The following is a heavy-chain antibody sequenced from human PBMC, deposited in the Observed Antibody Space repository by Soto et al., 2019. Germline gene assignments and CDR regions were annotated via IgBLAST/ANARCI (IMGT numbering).Heavy chain of an antibody. CDR2: ISSSSSTI. J-gene: IGHJ4*02. V-gene: IGHV3-48*01. CDR1: GFTFSSYS. Sequence: EVQLVESGGGLVQPGGSLRLSCAASGFTFSSYSMNWVRQAPGKGLEWVSYISSSSSTIYYADSVKGRFTISRDNAKNSLYLQMNSLRAEDTAVYYCARVRYSGYDLEYYFDYWGQGTLVTVSS. D-gene: IGHD5-12*01. CDR3: ARVRYSGYDLEYYFDY.